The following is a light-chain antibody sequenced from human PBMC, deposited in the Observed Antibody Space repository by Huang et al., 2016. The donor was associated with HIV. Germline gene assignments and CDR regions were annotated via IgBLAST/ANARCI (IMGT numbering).Light chain of an antibody. J-gene: IGKJ2*01. V-gene: IGKV1-39*01. CDR2: GAS. Sequence: DIQMTKSPSSLSASVGDRVTITCRTSDNLANSLNWYQQKSGAVPVLLIYGASNLQTGVSSRFSGGGSGTDFTLTITNLRPEDFATYYCQQSHSIPHTFGQGTRLE. CDR1: DNLANS. CDR3: QQSHSIPHT.